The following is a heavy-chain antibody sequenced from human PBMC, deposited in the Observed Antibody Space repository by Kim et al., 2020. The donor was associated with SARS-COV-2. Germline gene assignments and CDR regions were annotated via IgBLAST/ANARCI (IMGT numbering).Heavy chain of an antibody. CDR1: GGSISSYY. D-gene: IGHD4-4*01. J-gene: IGHJ6*02. Sequence: SETLSLTCTVSGGSISSYYWSWIRQPPGKGLEWIGYIYYSGSTNYNPSLKSRVTISVDTSKNQFSLKLSSVTAADTAVYYCARGHITVTTLAEYYYYGMDGWGQETTVTVSS. CDR3: ARGHITVTTLAEYYYYGMDG. CDR2: IYYSGST. V-gene: IGHV4-59*01.